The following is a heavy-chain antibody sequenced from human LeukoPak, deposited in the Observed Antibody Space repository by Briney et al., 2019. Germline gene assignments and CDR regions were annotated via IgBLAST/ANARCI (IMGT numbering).Heavy chain of an antibody. CDR1: GFIFNNHG. J-gene: IGHJ4*02. V-gene: IGHV3-33*01. D-gene: IGHD3-3*01. CDR3: GRDLRSGYLDY. Sequence: PGRSLRLSCAASGFIFNNHGMYWVRQAPGKGLEWVAVIYDDGSKEYYADSVKGRFTISRDDSKKMVYLQMNSLRAEDSAAYYCGRDLRSGYLDYWGQGTLVTVSS. CDR2: IYDDGSKE.